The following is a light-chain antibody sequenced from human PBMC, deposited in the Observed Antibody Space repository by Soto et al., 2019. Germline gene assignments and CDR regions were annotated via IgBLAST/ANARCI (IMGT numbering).Light chain of an antibody. CDR2: DVS. CDR3: SSYTSSSTLLV. Sequence: QSALTQPASVSGSPGQSITISCTGTSSDVGGYNYVSWYQQHPGKAPTLMIYDVSNRPSGVSNRFSGSKSGNTASLTISGLQAEDEADYYCSSYTSSSTLLVFGTGTKVTVL. V-gene: IGLV2-14*01. J-gene: IGLJ1*01. CDR1: SSDVGGYNY.